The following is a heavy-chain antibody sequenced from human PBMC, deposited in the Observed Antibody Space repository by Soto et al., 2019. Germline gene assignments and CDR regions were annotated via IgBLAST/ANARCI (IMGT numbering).Heavy chain of an antibody. Sequence: EVQLLESGGGLVQPGGSLRLSCAASGFTFSNYAMSWVRQAPGKGLEWVSSISGSGGSTYYADSVKGRFTVSRDNSKNTVNLQMNSMRNEDTAVYYCAKEAPRSAINLDYWGQGTLVTVSS. J-gene: IGHJ4*02. D-gene: IGHD3-3*01. V-gene: IGHV3-23*01. CDR1: GFTFSNYA. CDR2: ISGSGGST. CDR3: AKEAPRSAINLDY.